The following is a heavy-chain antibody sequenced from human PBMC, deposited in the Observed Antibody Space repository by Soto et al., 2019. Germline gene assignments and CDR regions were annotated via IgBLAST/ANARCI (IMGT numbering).Heavy chain of an antibody. V-gene: IGHV3-33*01. CDR3: ARPYLTGTTYPHYYYYGMDV. J-gene: IGHJ6*02. D-gene: IGHD1-7*01. Sequence: GGSLRLSCAASGFTFSSYGMHWVRQAPGKGLEWVAVIWYDGSNKYYADSVKGRFTISRDNSKNTLYLQMNSLRAEDTAVYYCARPYLTGTTYPHYYYYGMDVWGQGTTVTVSS. CDR1: GFTFSSYG. CDR2: IWYDGSNK.